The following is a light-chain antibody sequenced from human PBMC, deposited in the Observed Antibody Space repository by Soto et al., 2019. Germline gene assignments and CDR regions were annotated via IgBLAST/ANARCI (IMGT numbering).Light chain of an antibody. CDR2: EGN. Sequence: QSALTQPASVSGSPGQSVTISCTGTSSDVGGHNLVSWYQQHPGKPPKLIIFEGNKRPSGVSNRFSGSKSGNTASLAISGLQAEDEADYHCCSYAGRSTVICGGGTKLTVL. J-gene: IGLJ2*01. V-gene: IGLV2-23*01. CDR3: CSYAGRSTVI. CDR1: SSDVGGHNL.